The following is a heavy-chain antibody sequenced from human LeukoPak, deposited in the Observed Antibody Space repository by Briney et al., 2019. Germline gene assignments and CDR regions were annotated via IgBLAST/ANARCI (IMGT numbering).Heavy chain of an antibody. Sequence: GGSLRLSCAASGLTFSSYAMHWVRQAPGKGLEWVAVISYDGSNKYYADSVKGRFTISKDNSKNTLYLQMNSLRAEDTAVYYCARDSPNPNYDILTGRLYYYYYYGMDVWGQGTTVTVSS. CDR2: ISYDGSNK. D-gene: IGHD3-9*01. CDR1: GLTFSSYA. V-gene: IGHV3-30-3*01. CDR3: ARDSPNPNYDILTGRLYYYYYYGMDV. J-gene: IGHJ6*02.